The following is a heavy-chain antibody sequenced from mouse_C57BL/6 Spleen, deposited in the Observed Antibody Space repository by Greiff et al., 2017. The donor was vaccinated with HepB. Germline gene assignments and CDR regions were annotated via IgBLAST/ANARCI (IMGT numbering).Heavy chain of an antibody. CDR2: IHPNSGST. D-gene: IGHD2-3*01. J-gene: IGHJ3*01. CDR1: GYTFTSYW. Sequence: QVQLQQPGAELVKPGASVKLSCKASGYTFTSYWMHWVKQRPGQGLEWIGMIHPNSGSTNYNEKFKSKATLTVDKSSSTAYMQLSSLTSEDSAVYYGARYWGYDGYSWFAYWGQGTLVTVSA. CDR3: ARYWGYDGYSWFAY. V-gene: IGHV1-64*01.